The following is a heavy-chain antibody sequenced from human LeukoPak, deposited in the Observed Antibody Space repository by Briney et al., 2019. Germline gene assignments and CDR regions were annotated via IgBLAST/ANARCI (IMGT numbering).Heavy chain of an antibody. CDR3: ANNYDILTGYYSGLDH. J-gene: IGHJ4*02. V-gene: IGHV3-23*01. CDR1: GFTFSTYW. Sequence: GGSLRLSCSASGFTFSTYWMSWVRQAPGKGLEWVSAISGSGGSTYYADSVKGRFTISRDNSKNTLYLQMNSLRAEDTAVYYCANNYDILTGYYSGLDHWGQGTLVTVSS. D-gene: IGHD3-9*01. CDR2: ISGSGGST.